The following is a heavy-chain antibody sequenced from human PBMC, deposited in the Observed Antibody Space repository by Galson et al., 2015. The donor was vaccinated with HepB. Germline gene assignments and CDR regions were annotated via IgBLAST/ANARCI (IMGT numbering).Heavy chain of an antibody. Sequence: SLRLSCAASGFSFNTYSMHWVRQAPGKGLEWVAAITSAGDKQYYTDSVRGRFTISRDNSNNMMYLQMNSLRPEDTSVYYCARDATGRDSGSYSAFDYWGQGTLVAVSS. CDR3: ARDATGRDSGSYSAFDY. J-gene: IGHJ4*02. CDR2: ITSAGDKQ. D-gene: IGHD1-26*01. V-gene: IGHV3-30*04. CDR1: GFSFNTYS.